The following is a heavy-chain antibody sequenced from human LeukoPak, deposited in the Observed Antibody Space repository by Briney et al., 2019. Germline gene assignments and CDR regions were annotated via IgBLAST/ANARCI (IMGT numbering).Heavy chain of an antibody. J-gene: IGHJ6*02. CDR3: ARHRDGYYYYGMDV. CDR1: GGSISSYY. Sequence: SENLSLTCTVSGGSISSYYWSWIRQPPGKGLEWIGYIYYSGSTNYNPSLKSRVTISVDTSKNQFSLKLSSVTAADTAVYYCARHRDGYYYYGMDVWGQGTTVTVSS. V-gene: IGHV4-59*08. CDR2: IYYSGST. D-gene: IGHD3-10*01.